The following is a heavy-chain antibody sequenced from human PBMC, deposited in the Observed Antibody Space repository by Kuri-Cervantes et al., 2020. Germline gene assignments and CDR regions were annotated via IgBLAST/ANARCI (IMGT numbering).Heavy chain of an antibody. CDR3: AKSPLGIVEKQWNRKYYFDY. CDR1: GFTFSSYS. Sequence: GESLKISCAASGFTFSSYSMNWVRQAPGKGLEWVSAISGSGGSTYYADSVKGRFTISRDNSKNTLYLQMNSLRAEDTAVYYCAKSPLGIVEKQWNRKYYFDYWGQGTLVTVSS. CDR2: ISGSGGST. V-gene: IGHV3-23*01. J-gene: IGHJ4*02. D-gene: IGHD3-22*01.